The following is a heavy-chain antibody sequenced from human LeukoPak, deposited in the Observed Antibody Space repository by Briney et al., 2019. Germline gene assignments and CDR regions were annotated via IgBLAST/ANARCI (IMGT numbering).Heavy chain of an antibody. J-gene: IGHJ5*02. Sequence: AGGSLRLSCAASGFTVRNNHMSWVRQAPGKGLEWVSVIDSRDNTYHADSVKGRFTISRHTSKNTLYLQMNSLGAEDTAVYYCARESTPLRGAFDPWGPGTLVTVSS. CDR2: IDSRDNT. CDR3: ARESTPLRGAFDP. V-gene: IGHV3-53*04. CDR1: GFTVRNNH.